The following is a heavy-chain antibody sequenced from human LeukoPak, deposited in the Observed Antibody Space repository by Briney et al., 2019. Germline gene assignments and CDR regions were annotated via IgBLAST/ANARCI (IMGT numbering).Heavy chain of an antibody. CDR3: AGLGNGRTFDS. Sequence: SETLSLTCTVSGGSITSSNYYWGWIRQPPGKGLEWIGSIYYSGATFYNPSLKSRVTISVDTSKNQFSLKLSSVTAADTAVYYCAGLGNGRTFDSWGQGTLVTVSS. V-gene: IGHV4-39*07. CDR1: GGSITSSNYY. J-gene: IGHJ4*02. CDR2: IYYSGAT. D-gene: IGHD2-8*01.